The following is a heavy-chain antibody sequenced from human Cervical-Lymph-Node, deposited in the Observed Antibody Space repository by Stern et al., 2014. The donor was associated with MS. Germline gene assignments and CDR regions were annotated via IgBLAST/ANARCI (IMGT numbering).Heavy chain of an antibody. J-gene: IGHJ4*02. Sequence: VQLVESGAGVKKPGSSVKVSCKASGGNFRSSAISWVRQAPGQGREWMGGIIPICGTANYAQKFQGRVTITADESTSTAYMELSSLRSEDTAVYYCACTFGGVIAPFDLDYWGQGTLVTVSS. CDR3: ACTFGGVIAPFDLDY. CDR1: GGNFRSSA. V-gene: IGHV1-69*01. CDR2: IIPICGTA. D-gene: IGHD3-16*02.